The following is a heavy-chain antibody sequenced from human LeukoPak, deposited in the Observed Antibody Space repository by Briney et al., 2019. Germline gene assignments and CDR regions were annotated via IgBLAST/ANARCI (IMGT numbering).Heavy chain of an antibody. CDR2: ISSSSSYI. CDR3: ARDLFDREEDY. J-gene: IGHJ4*02. V-gene: IGHV3-21*01. D-gene: IGHD2-21*01. CDR1: GFTFSSYS. Sequence: GGSLRLSCAASGFTFSSYSMNWVRQAPGKGLEWVSSISSSSSYIYYADSVRGRFTISRDNAKNSLYLQMNSLRAEDTAVYYCARDLFDREEDYWGQGTLVTVSS.